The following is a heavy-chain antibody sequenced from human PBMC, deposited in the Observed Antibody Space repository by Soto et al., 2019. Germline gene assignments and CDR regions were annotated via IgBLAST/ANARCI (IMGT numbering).Heavy chain of an antibody. Sequence: QVQLVQSGAEVKKPGSSVKVSCKASGGTFSSYTISWVRQAPGQGLEWMGRIIPILGIANYAQKFQGRVTITADKSTSTAYRELSSLRSEDTAVYYCARDRRLAAHWYFDLWGRGTLVTVSS. V-gene: IGHV1-69*08. CDR2: IIPILGIA. D-gene: IGHD6-25*01. CDR1: GGTFSSYT. J-gene: IGHJ2*01. CDR3: ARDRRLAAHWYFDL.